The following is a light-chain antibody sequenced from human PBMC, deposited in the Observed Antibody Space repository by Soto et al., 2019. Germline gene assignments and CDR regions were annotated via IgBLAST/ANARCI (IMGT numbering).Light chain of an antibody. Sequence: EIVLTQSPGTLSLSPGERATLSCRASQSVSSSYLAWYQQKPGQAPRLLIYGASSRATGIPDRFSGSGSGTDFTLTISRLESEAFAVYYCQQYGSLPRTGGQGTKVEIK. CDR2: GAS. V-gene: IGKV3-20*01. CDR1: QSVSSSY. J-gene: IGKJ1*01. CDR3: QQYGSLPRT.